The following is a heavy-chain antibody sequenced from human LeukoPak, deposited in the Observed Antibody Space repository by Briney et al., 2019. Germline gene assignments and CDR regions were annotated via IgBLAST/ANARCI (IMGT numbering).Heavy chain of an antibody. CDR1: GGSISSYY. CDR2: IDYSGST. Sequence: SETLSLTCTVSGGSISSYYWSWIRQPPGKGLEWIGYIDYSGSTNYNPSLKSRVTISVDTSKNQFSLKLSSVTAADTAVYYCARLSYVRGDRCPDHWGQGTLVTVSS. V-gene: IGHV4-59*01. D-gene: IGHD3-10*02. CDR3: ARLSYVRGDRCPDH. J-gene: IGHJ4*02.